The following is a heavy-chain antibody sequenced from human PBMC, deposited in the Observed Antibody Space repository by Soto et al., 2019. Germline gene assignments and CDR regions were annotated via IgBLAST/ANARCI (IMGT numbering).Heavy chain of an antibody. Sequence: PGGSLRLSCAASGFTFSSYGMHWVRQAPGKGLEWVAVIWYDGSNKYYADSVKGRFTISRDNSKNTLYLQMNSLRAEDTAVYYCAKAPSTGTKWTYYYYYYYMDVWGKGTTVTVSS. J-gene: IGHJ6*03. CDR1: GFTFSSYG. V-gene: IGHV3-33*06. D-gene: IGHD1-1*01. CDR2: IWYDGSNK. CDR3: AKAPSTGTKWTYYYYYYYMDV.